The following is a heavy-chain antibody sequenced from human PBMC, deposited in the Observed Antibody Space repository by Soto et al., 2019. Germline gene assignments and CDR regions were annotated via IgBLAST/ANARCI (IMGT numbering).Heavy chain of an antibody. CDR2: INPNSGGT. V-gene: IGHV1-2*02. J-gene: IGHJ5*02. CDR1: GYTFTGYY. Sequence: ASVKVSCKASGYTFTGYYMHWVRQAPGQGLEWMGWINPNSGGTNYAQKFQGRVTMTRDTSISTAYMELSRLRSDDTAVYYCARDLGPYSIRQWLIQGYLSDPWGPRTPVTVST. D-gene: IGHD6-19*01. CDR3: ARDLGPYSIRQWLIQGYLSDP.